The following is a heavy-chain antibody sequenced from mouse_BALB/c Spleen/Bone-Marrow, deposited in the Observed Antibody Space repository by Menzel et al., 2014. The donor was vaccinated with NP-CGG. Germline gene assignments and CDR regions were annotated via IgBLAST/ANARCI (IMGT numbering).Heavy chain of an antibody. D-gene: IGHD2-3*01. V-gene: IGHV6-6*01. CDR3: TREDGYSPFAY. J-gene: IGHJ3*01. CDR1: GFTFSDAW. Sequence: LQQSGGGLVQPGGSVKLSCAASGFTFSDAWMDWVRQSPEKGLEWVAEIRNKANNHATYYAESVKGRFTTSRDDSKSSVYLQMSSLRAEDTGIYYCTREDGYSPFAYWGQGTLVTVST. CDR2: IRNKANNHAT.